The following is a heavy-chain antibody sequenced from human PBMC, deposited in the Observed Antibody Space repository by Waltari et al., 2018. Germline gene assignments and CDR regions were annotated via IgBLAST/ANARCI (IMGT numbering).Heavy chain of an antibody. CDR3: ARGGASWGNY. V-gene: IGHV7-4-1*02. D-gene: IGHD2-2*01. Sequence: QVQLVQSGSELKTPGASVKVSCQASEYRFTDYAMTWVRQAPGQGLEYMGWINANTGNPTYAQGFTGRFVFSVDTSVNTAYLQISSLKAEDTAVYYCARGGASWGNYWGQGTLVTVSS. CDR1: EYRFTDYA. J-gene: IGHJ4*02. CDR2: INANTGNP.